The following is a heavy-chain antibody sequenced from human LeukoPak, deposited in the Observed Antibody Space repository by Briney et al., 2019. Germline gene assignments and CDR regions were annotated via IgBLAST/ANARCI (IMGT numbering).Heavy chain of an antibody. CDR1: GFTFSNAW. D-gene: IGHD3-3*01. V-gene: IGHV3-15*01. Sequence: GGSLRLSCAASGFTFSNAWMSWVRQAPGKGLEWVGRIKSKTDGGTTDYAAPVKGRFTISRDDSKNTLYLQMNSPKTEDTAVYYCTTVDDFWSGYHPVAFDIWGQGTMVTVSS. CDR3: TTVDDFWSGYHPVAFDI. CDR2: IKSKTDGGTT. J-gene: IGHJ3*02.